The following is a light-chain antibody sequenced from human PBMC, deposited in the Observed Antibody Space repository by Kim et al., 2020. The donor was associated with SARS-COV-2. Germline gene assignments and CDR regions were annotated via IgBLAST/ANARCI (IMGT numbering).Light chain of an antibody. CDR3: TSYATTSTTSYV. Sequence: SLTISCTGSHTSLGAYNYVSWYQQHPGKAPKLMIFDVSTRPSGVADRFSGSKSGNTDSLTISGLQDEDEADYYCTSYATTSTTSYVFGSGTKVTVL. CDR2: DVS. J-gene: IGLJ1*01. V-gene: IGLV2-14*03. CDR1: HTSLGAYNY.